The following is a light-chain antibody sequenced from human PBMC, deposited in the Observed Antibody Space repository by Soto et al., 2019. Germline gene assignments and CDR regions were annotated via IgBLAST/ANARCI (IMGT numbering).Light chain of an antibody. Sequence: EIVLTQSPATLSLSPGERATLSCRASQSVGSYLAWYQQKPGQAPRLLIYDASNRATGIPARFSGSGSGTDFTLTITSLEPEDFAVYYCQQRANWHPLTFGGGTKVEIK. V-gene: IGKV3-11*01. J-gene: IGKJ4*01. CDR1: QSVGSY. CDR3: QQRANWHPLT. CDR2: DAS.